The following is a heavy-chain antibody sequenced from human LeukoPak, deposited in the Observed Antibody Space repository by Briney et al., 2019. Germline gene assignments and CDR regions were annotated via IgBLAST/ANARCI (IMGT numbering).Heavy chain of an antibody. CDR1: GGTFSSYA. CDR2: IIPIFGTA. D-gene: IGHD5-24*01. V-gene: IGHV1-69*13. Sequence: ASVKVSCKASGGTFSSYAISWVRQAPGQGLEWMGGIIPIFGTANYAQKFQGRVTITADESTSTAYMELSGLRSEDTAVYYCCVEMATITSDYWGQGTLVTVSS. J-gene: IGHJ4*02. CDR3: CVEMATITSDY.